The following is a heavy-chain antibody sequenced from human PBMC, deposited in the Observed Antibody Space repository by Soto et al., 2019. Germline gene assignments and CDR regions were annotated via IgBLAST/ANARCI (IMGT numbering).Heavy chain of an antibody. V-gene: IGHV1-18*01. CDR1: GYTFSSYG. CDR2: ISTHNGNT. CDR3: ARRLASYYYGMDV. D-gene: IGHD3-16*01. Sequence: GAPVKVSCKASGYTFSSYGISWGRQAPGPGSECMGPISTHNGNTNYAQKLQGRVTMTTDTSTNTAYMDLRSLTSDDTAVYFCARRLASYYYGMDVWGQGTTVTVSS. J-gene: IGHJ6*02.